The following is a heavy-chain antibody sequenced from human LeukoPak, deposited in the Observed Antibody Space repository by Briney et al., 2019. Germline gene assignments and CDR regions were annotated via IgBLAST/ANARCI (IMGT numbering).Heavy chain of an antibody. Sequence: SQTLSLTFAISGDSVSTNSVAWNWIRPSPSSGLEWLGRTYYRSKWYNDYAVSVKSRITINPDTSKNQISLQLKSVTPEDTAVYYCARELDGYNSKPLDYWGQGTLVTVSS. D-gene: IGHD5-24*01. CDR3: ARELDGYNSKPLDY. CDR2: TYYRSKWYN. CDR1: GDSVSTNSVA. J-gene: IGHJ4*02. V-gene: IGHV6-1*01.